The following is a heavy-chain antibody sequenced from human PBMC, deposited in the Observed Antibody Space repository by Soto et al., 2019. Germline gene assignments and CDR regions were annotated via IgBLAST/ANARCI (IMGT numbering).Heavy chain of an antibody. J-gene: IGHJ4*02. CDR3: ARVAYSSSSMGQFDY. CDR1: GYTFTGYY. D-gene: IGHD6-6*01. CDR2: INPNSGGT. Sequence: ASVKVSCKASGYTFTGYYMHWVRQAPGQGLEWMGWINPNSGGTNYAQKFQGWVTMTRDTSISTAYMELSRLRSDDTSVYYCARVAYSSSSMGQFDYWGQGTLVTV. V-gene: IGHV1-2*04.